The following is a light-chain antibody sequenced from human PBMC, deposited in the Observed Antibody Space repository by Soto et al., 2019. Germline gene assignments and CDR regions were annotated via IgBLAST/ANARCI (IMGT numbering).Light chain of an antibody. V-gene: IGKV3D-20*02. CDR2: DAS. J-gene: IGKJ5*01. Sequence: EIVLTQSPGTLSLSPGERATLSCRASRTVGNNYLAWYQQRPGQAPNLLIYDASNRATGIPDRFSGSGSGTDFTLTISSLEPEDFSVYYCQQRYNWPITFGQGTRLEIK. CDR1: RTVGNNY. CDR3: QQRYNWPIT.